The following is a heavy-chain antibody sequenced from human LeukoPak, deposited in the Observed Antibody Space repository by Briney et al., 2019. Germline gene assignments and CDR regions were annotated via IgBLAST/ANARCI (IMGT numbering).Heavy chain of an antibody. Sequence: GGSLRLSCAASGFTFSSYAMTWVRQAPGKGLEWVSAISASGGSTYYADSVKGRFTISRDKSKNTVYLQMDSLRAEDTAVYYCAKRGAEVGASVAPGDYWGQGTLLTVSS. D-gene: IGHD1-26*01. CDR2: ISASGGST. J-gene: IGHJ4*02. CDR3: AKRGAEVGASVAPGDY. V-gene: IGHV3-23*01. CDR1: GFTFSSYA.